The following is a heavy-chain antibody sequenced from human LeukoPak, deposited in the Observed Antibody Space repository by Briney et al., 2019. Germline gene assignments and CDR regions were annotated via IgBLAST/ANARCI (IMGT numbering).Heavy chain of an antibody. Sequence: ASVKVSCKASGYTFTSYGISWVRQAPGQGLEWMGWISAYNGNTNYAQKLQGRVTMTTDTSTSTAYMELRSLRSDDTAVYYCARKTMIVKRGWSFDYWGQGTLVTVSS. V-gene: IGHV1-18*01. D-gene: IGHD3-22*01. CDR1: GYTFTSYG. CDR3: ARKTMIVKRGWSFDY. J-gene: IGHJ4*02. CDR2: ISAYNGNT.